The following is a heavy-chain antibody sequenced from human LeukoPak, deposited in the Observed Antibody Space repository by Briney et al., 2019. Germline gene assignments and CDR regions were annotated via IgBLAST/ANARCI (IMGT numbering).Heavy chain of an antibody. D-gene: IGHD6-19*01. CDR2: IYYSGST. CDR3: ARDKRVAVAGTYIYYYYMDV. J-gene: IGHJ6*03. CDR1: GGSISSYH. Sequence: PSETLSLTCTVSGGSISSYHWSWIRQPPGKGLDCIGYIYYSGSTHYNPSLKSRVTMSVDTSKNQFSLKLSSVTAADTAVYYCARDKRVAVAGTYIYYYYMDVWGNGTTVTISS. V-gene: IGHV4-59*12.